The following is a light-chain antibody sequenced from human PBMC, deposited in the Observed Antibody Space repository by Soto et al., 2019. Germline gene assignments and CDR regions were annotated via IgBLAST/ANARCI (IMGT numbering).Light chain of an antibody. CDR2: EVR. CDR1: SSDVGDYNY. V-gene: IGLV2-14*01. CDR3: SSYRTGSAFYV. J-gene: IGLJ1*01. Sequence: ALTQPASVSGSPGQSITISCTGTSSDVGDYNYVSWYQHHPGKAPKLIIYEVRNRPSGVPTRFSSAKSGNTASLTISGLQAEDEADYYCSSYRTGSAFYVFGSGTKVTVL.